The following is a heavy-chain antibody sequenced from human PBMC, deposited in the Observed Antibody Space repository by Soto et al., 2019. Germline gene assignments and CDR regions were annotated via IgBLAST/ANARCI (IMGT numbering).Heavy chain of an antibody. CDR2: INSDGSST. CDR3: ARVSYYDSSGYYPLDY. V-gene: IGHV3-74*01. J-gene: IGHJ4*02. D-gene: IGHD3-22*01. Sequence: RGALRVSCAASGFTFSIYWMHWVRQAPGKGLVWVSRINSDGSSTSYADSVKGRFTISRDNAKNTLYLQMNSLRAEDTAVYYCARVSYYDSSGYYPLDYWGQGTLVTVSS. CDR1: GFTFSIYW.